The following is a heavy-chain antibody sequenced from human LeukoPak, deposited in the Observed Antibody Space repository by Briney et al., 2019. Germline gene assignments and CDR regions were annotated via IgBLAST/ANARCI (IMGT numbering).Heavy chain of an antibody. V-gene: IGHV3-30*01. D-gene: IGHD6-19*01. Sequence: PGGSLRLSCAASGFTFSSYAMHWVRQAPDKGLEWVAAISYDGSNKYYVDSVKGRFTISRDNSRSTLYLQMNSLRAEDTAVYYCAREDYTSALYYFDYWGQGTLVTVSS. CDR2: ISYDGSNK. CDR3: AREDYTSALYYFDY. CDR1: GFTFSSYA. J-gene: IGHJ4*02.